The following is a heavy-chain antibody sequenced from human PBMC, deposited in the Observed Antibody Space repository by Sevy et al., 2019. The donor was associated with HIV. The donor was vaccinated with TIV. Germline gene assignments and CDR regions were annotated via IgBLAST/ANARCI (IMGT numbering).Heavy chain of an antibody. Sequence: ASGKVSCKVSGYTLTQLSMHWVRQAPGKGLEWMGSFDPEDGERIYAQKFQGRITMTEDTSTDTAYMDLSSLKSDDTAVYYCATTREYYQGKSGYFDYCGQGALVTVSS. J-gene: IGHJ4*02. D-gene: IGHD2-15*01. CDR3: ATTREYYQGKSGYFDY. CDR1: GYTLTQLS. V-gene: IGHV1-24*01. CDR2: FDPEDGER.